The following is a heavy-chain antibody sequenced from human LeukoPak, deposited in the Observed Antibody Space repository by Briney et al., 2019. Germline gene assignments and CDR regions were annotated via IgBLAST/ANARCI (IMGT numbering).Heavy chain of an antibody. V-gene: IGHV4-59*01. CDR1: GGSISSYY. Sequence: SETLSLTCTVSGGSISSYYRSWIRQPPGKGLEWIGYIYYSGSTNYNPSLKSRVTISVDTSKNQFSLKLSSVTAADTAVYYCARVGGQRGYSGMGGYYYYYMDVWGKGTTVTVSS. D-gene: IGHD5-12*01. CDR2: IYYSGST. CDR3: ARVGGQRGYSGMGGYYYYYMDV. J-gene: IGHJ6*03.